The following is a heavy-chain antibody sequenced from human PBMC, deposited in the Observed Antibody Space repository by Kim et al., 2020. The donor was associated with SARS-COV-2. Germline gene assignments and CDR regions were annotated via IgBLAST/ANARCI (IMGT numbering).Heavy chain of an antibody. CDR1: GFTFSSYA. J-gene: IGHJ4*02. CDR2: ISGSGGST. CDR3: AKDNGIVKWFPPGYFDY. V-gene: IGHV3-23*01. D-gene: IGHD3-22*01. Sequence: GGSLRLSCAASGFTFSSYAMSWVRQAPGKGLEWVSAISGSGGSTYYADSVKGRFTISRDNSKNTLYLQMNSLRAEDTAVYYCAKDNGIVKWFPPGYFDYWGQGTLVTVSS.